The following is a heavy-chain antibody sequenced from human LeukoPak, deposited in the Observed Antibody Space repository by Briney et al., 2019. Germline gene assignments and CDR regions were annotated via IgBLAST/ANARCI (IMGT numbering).Heavy chain of an antibody. CDR3: ARHPFATPFDY. V-gene: IGHV4-59*08. CDR1: GGSTSNYY. D-gene: IGHD2-15*01. CDR2: IYYTGDT. J-gene: IGHJ4*02. Sequence: PSETLSLTCTVSGGSTSNYYWSWIRQPPGKGLEWIGYIYYTGDTNHNPSLKSRVTISIDTSKNQLSLTLHSVTAAGTAVYYCARHPFATPFDYWGQGILVTVSS.